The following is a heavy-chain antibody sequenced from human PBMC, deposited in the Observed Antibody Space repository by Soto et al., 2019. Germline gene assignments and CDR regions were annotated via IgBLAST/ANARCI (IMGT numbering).Heavy chain of an antibody. D-gene: IGHD6-13*01. CDR1: GFTFSSYG. CDR2: IWYDGSNK. Sequence: GGSLRLSCAASGFTFSSYGMHWVRQAPGKGLEWVAVIWYDGSNKYYADSVKGRFTISRDNSKNTLYLQMNSLRAEDTAVYYCARDRSSSWSEAHYYYGMDVWGQGTTVTVPS. CDR3: ARDRSSSWSEAHYYYGMDV. V-gene: IGHV3-33*01. J-gene: IGHJ6*02.